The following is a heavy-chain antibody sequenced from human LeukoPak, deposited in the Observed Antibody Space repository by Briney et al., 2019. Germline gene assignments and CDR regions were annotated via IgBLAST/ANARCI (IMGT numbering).Heavy chain of an antibody. CDR1: GGSISRSNW. CDR3: ARMGYCSSTGCYYGAFDI. D-gene: IGHD2-2*01. CDR2: TYHRGGT. J-gene: IGHJ3*02. Sequence: PAGTLTLTCAVSGGSISRSNWWGWLRHPPGTGLEGIGETYHRGGTNYNPSLKSRVTISVDKSKNQSSLKLSSVTAADTAVYYWARMGYCSSTGCYYGAFDIWGQGTMVTVSS. V-gene: IGHV4-4*02.